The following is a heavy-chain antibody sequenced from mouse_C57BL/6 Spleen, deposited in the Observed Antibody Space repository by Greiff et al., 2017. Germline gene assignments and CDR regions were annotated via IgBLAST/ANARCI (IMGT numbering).Heavy chain of an antibody. CDR3: TIPYEYDPCFGY. CDR2: IRNKANGYTT. D-gene: IGHD2-4*01. Sequence: EVQLVESGGGLVQPGGSLSLSCAASGFTFTDYYMSWVRQPPGKALEWLGFIRNKANGYTTEYSASVKGRFTISRYNSQSILYLQMNALRDADSATYYCTIPYEYDPCFGYWGQGTLVTVSA. CDR1: GFTFTDYY. J-gene: IGHJ3*01. V-gene: IGHV7-3*01.